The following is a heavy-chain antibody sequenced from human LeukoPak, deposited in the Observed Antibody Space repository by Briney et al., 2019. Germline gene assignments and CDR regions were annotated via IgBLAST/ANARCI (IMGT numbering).Heavy chain of an antibody. CDR3: ARDNWVDC. Sequence: GASLRLSCTASGFTFGDYAMSWVRQAPGKGLEWVSFIDTSSTTMYYTDSVKGRFTISRDNAKNSLYLQMNSLKVEDTAIYYCARDNWVDCWGQGTLVTVSS. CDR1: GFTFGDYA. V-gene: IGHV3-48*03. J-gene: IGHJ5*01. CDR2: IDTSSTTM.